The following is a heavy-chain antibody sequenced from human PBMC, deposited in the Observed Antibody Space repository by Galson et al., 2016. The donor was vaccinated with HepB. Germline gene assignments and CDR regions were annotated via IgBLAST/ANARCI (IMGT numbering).Heavy chain of an antibody. D-gene: IGHD2-21*02. Sequence: ETLSLTCTVSGGSTSSSNYYWGWIRQPPGKGLEWLGNIYYGGTTDYNPSLKSRVTMSVDTSKNQFSLRLTSVTAADTALYYCVRPTAGQIDYWGRGTLVTVSS. CDR1: GGSTSSSNYY. J-gene: IGHJ4*02. CDR3: VRPTAGQIDY. CDR2: IYYGGTT. V-gene: IGHV4-39*01.